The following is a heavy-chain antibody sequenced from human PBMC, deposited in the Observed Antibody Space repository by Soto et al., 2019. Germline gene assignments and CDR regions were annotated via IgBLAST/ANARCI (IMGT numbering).Heavy chain of an antibody. J-gene: IGHJ4*02. V-gene: IGHV1-24*01. Sequence: ASVKVSCKVSGYTLTELSMHWVRQAPGKGLEWMGGFDPEDGETIYAQKFQGRVTMTEDTSTDTAYMELSSLRSEDTAVYYCATDDSSGYYQPFDYWGQGTLLTVSS. CDR3: ATDDSSGYYQPFDY. CDR1: GYTLTELS. D-gene: IGHD3-22*01. CDR2: FDPEDGET.